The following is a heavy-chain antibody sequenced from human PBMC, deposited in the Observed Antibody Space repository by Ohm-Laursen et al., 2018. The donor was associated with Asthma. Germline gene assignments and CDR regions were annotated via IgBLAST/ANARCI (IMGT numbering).Heavy chain of an antibody. V-gene: IGHV3-21*01. J-gene: IGHJ4*02. CDR3: ARDVSKSRITIFGVVILDY. D-gene: IGHD3-3*01. CDR2: ISSSSSYI. Sequence: SLRLSCTASGFTFSSYNMNWVRQAPGKGLEWVSSISSSSSYIYYADSVKGRFTISRDNSKNTLYLQMNSLRAEDTAVYYCARDVSKSRITIFGVVILDYWGQGTLVTVSS. CDR1: GFTFSSYN.